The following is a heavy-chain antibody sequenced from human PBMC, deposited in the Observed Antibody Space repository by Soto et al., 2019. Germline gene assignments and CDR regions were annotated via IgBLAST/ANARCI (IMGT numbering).Heavy chain of an antibody. CDR2: IYYSGST. D-gene: IGHD6-19*01. CDR1: GGSINSSSYF. CDR3: ARHYSSGSRNWFDP. Sequence: ASETLSLTCSVSGGSINSSSYFWGWVRQPPGTGLEWIGSIYYSGSTYYNPSLRSRVTISVDTSKNQFSLKLSSVTAADTAVFYCARHYSSGSRNWFDPWGQGTLVTVSS. J-gene: IGHJ5*02. V-gene: IGHV4-39*01.